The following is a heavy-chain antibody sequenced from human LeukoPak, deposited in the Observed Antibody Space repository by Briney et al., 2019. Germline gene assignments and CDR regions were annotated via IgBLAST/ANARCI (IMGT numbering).Heavy chain of an antibody. D-gene: IGHD1-26*01. V-gene: IGHV3-21*01. CDR1: GFTFRSYA. CDR2: INSRSTHT. J-gene: IGHJ4*02. Sequence: GGSLRLSCAGSGFTFRSYAMNWVRQAPGKGLEWVSSINSRSTHTAYADSVKGRFTISRDNGNNSLFLQMNSLGVDDTAIYFCARGGGSYSYWGQGVRVTVSS. CDR3: ARGGGSYSY.